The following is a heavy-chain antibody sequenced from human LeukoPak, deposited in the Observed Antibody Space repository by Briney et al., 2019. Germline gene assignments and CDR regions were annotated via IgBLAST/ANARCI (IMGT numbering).Heavy chain of an antibody. CDR3: AREIRYSSSWGRVDWFDP. V-gene: IGHV4-34*01. J-gene: IGHJ5*02. D-gene: IGHD6-13*01. CDR1: GGSLSGYS. Sequence: SETLSLTCAVYGGSLSGYSWSWIRQPPGKGLELIGEINYSGSTNYNPSLKSRVTMSVDTSKNQFSLKLSSVTAADTAVYYCAREIRYSSSWGRVDWFDPWGQGTLVTVSS. CDR2: INYSGST.